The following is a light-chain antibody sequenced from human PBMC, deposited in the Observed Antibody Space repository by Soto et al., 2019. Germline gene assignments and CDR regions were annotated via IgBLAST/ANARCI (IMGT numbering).Light chain of an antibody. CDR3: QHYNSYSEA. Sequence: QISQSPSALAGSVVDGVTITCRASQTISSWLAWYQQKPGKAPKLLIYKASTLKSGVPSRFSGSGSGTEFTLTISSLQPDDFATYYCQHYNSYSEAFGQGTKVDNK. CDR2: KAS. CDR1: QTISSW. J-gene: IGKJ1*01. V-gene: IGKV1-5*03.